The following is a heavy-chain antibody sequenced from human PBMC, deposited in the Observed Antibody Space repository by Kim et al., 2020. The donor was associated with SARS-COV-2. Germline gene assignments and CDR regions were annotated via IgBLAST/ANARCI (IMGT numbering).Heavy chain of an antibody. CDR3: ATDRGQLWSYFDY. D-gene: IGHD5-18*01. CDR2: ISGSGGST. CDR1: GFTFSSYA. J-gene: IGHJ4*02. Sequence: GGSLRLSCAASGFTFSSYAMSWVRQAPGKGLEWVSAISGSGGSTYYADAVKGRFTISRNNSKNTLYLQMNSLRAEDTAVYYCATDRGQLWSYFDYWGQGTLVTVSS. V-gene: IGHV3-23*01.